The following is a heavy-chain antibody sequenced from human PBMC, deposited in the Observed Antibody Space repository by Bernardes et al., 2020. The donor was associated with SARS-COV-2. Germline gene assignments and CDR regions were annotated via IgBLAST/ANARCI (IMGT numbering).Heavy chain of an antibody. CDR2: IYSSGTT. D-gene: IGHD6-19*01. CDR1: SGSISNSNYY. V-gene: IGHV4-39*07. CDR3: ATWAGSDWGGWFDA. J-gene: IGHJ5*02. Sequence: SETLSLTRTVSSGSISNSNYYWGWIRQPPGKGLEWIGSIYSSGTTYKNPSLQSRVTKSVDTSKNQFSLSLTSVTAADTATYYCATWAGSDWGGWFDAWGQGTLVNVSS.